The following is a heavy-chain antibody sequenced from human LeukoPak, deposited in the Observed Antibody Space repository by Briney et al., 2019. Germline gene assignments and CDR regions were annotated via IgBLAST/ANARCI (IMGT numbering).Heavy chain of an antibody. D-gene: IGHD3-9*01. CDR1: GFTFSSYW. V-gene: IGHV3-7*01. Sequence: GGSLRLSCAASGFTFSSYWMSWVRQVPGKGLEWVANIKQDGSEKYYVDSVKGRFTISRDNAKNSLYLQMNSLRAEDTAVYYCARALSVYYDILTGYYRHWYFDLWGRGTLVTVSS. CDR3: ARALSVYYDILTGYYRHWYFDL. J-gene: IGHJ2*01. CDR2: IKQDGSEK.